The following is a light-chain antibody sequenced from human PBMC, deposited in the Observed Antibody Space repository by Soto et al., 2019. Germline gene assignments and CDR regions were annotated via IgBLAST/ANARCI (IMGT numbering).Light chain of an antibody. CDR3: QSYDSSLGRV. V-gene: IGLV1-40*01. CDR2: GNS. Sequence: QSVLTQPPSVSGAPGQRVTISCTGSSSNIGAGYDVHWYQQLPGTAHKLLIYGNSNRPSGVPDRFSGSKSGTSASLAITGLQAEDEADYYCQSYDSSLGRVFGTVTKVTVL. CDR1: SSNIGAGYD. J-gene: IGLJ1*01.